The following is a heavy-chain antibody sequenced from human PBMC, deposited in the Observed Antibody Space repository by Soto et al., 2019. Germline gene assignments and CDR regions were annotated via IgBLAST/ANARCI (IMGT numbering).Heavy chain of an antibody. D-gene: IGHD2-2*01. J-gene: IGHJ6*02. V-gene: IGHV3-23*01. CDR2: ISGSGGST. CDR1: GFTFSSYA. CDR3: AKVGQDCSSTSCYLPDEGENYYYYGMDV. Sequence: EVQLLESGGGLVQPGGSLRLSCAASGFTFSSYAMSWVRQAPGKGLEWVSAISGSGGSTYYADSVKGRFTISRDNSKNTLYLQMNSLRAEDTAVYYCAKVGQDCSSTSCYLPDEGENYYYYGMDVWGQGTTVTVSS.